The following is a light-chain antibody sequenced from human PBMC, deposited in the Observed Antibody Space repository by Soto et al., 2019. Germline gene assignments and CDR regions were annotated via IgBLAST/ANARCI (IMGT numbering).Light chain of an antibody. CDR2: GSS. J-gene: IGKJ5*01. V-gene: IGKV3-15*01. CDR3: YQYKNWFPFT. Sequence: EIVMTQSPATLSVSPGERATLSCRASQNIDRRLGWYQQRPGQSPRLLIYGSSTRATGVLARFSSRGSGTEFTLTISSRQSEDVAAYYYYQYKNWFPFTFGQGTRLEIK. CDR1: QNIDRR.